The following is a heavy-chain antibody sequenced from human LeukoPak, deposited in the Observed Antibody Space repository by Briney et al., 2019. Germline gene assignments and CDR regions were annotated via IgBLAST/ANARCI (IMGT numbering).Heavy chain of an antibody. V-gene: IGHV3-30*02. CDR3: AKGADYDFWSGSILGYY. J-gene: IGHJ4*02. D-gene: IGHD3-3*01. CDR2: IRYDGSNK. CDR1: GFTFSSYG. Sequence: PGGSLRLSCAASGFTFSSYGMHWVRQAPGKGLEWVAFIRYDGSNKYYADSVKGRFTISRDNSKNTLYLQMNSLRAEDTAVYYCAKGADYDFWSGSILGYYWGQGTLVTVSS.